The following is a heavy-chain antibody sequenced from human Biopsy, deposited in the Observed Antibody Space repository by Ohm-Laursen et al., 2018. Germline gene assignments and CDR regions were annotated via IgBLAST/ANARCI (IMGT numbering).Heavy chain of an antibody. CDR1: GFIFDDYA. Sequence: SLRLSCAASGFIFDDYAMHWVRQAPGKGLEWLAVIWYDGSNKYYGDSVQGRFTISRDNPKNTVYLQMNSLRAEDTAIYYCARDSTINTVTTADYWGQGTLVTVSS. CDR2: IWYDGSNK. D-gene: IGHD4-11*01. J-gene: IGHJ4*02. CDR3: ARDSTINTVTTADY. V-gene: IGHV3-33*08.